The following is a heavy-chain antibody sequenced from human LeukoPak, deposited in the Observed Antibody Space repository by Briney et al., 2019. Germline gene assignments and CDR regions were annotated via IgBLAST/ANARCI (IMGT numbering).Heavy chain of an antibody. Sequence: KPSETLSLTCSVSGGSISSSSYFWGWIRQPPGKGLEWIASVHYSGSTYYNPSLKSRVTISVDTSKNQFSLKLSSVTAADTAVYFCARQLYVSGSYYAPMDVWGKGTTVTISS. CDR1: GGSISSSSYF. CDR3: ARQLYVSGSYYAPMDV. CDR2: VHYSGST. J-gene: IGHJ6*03. D-gene: IGHD3-10*01. V-gene: IGHV4-39*01.